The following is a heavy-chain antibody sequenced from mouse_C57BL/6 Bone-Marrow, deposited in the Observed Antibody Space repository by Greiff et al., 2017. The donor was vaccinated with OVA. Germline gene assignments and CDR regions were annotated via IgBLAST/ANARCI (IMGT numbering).Heavy chain of an antibody. CDR3: ARHDYGDY. J-gene: IGHJ2*01. Sequence: VKLQQPGAELVKPGASVKLSCKASGYTFTSYWMHWVKQRPGQGLEWIGMIHPNSGSTNYNEKFKSKATLTVDKSSSTAYMQLSSLTSEDAAVYYCARHDYGDYWGQGTTLTVSS. CDR2: IHPNSGST. CDR1: GYTFTSYW. V-gene: IGHV1-64*01. D-gene: IGHD2-4*01.